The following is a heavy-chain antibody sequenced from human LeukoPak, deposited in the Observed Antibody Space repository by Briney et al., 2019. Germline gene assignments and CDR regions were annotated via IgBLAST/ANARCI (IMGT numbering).Heavy chain of an antibody. D-gene: IGHD3-22*01. V-gene: IGHV4-34*01. CDR3: ARARITYYYDSSGRNWFDP. Sequence: SETLSLTCAVYGGSFSGYYWSWIRQPPGKGLEWIGEINHSGSTNYNPSLKSRVTISVDTSKNQFSLKLSFVTAADTAVYYCARARITYYYDSSGRNWFDPWGQGTLVTVSS. CDR2: INHSGST. J-gene: IGHJ5*02. CDR1: GGSFSGYY.